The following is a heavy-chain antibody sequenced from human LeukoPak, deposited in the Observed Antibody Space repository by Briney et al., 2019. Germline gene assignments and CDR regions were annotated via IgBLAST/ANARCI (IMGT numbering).Heavy chain of an antibody. V-gene: IGHV3-13*01. CDR1: GFTFSSYD. Sequence: GGSLRLSCAASGFTFSSYDMHWVRQATGKGLEWASAIGTAGDTYYPGSVKGRFTISRENAKNSLYLQMNSLRAGDTAVYYCARGMGATTVFDYWGQGTLVTVSS. J-gene: IGHJ4*02. CDR3: ARGMGATTVFDY. D-gene: IGHD1-26*01. CDR2: IGTAGDT.